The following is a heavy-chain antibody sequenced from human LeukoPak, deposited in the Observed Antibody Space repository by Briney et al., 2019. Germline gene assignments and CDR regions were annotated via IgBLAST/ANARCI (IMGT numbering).Heavy chain of an antibody. CDR3: ARDLRSMADY. Sequence: GGSLRLSCAASGFRISDYWMSWVRQAPGKGLEWVANIKQDGSEEYYVDSVKGRFTISRDNVKNSLYLQMNSLGAEDTAVYYCARDLRSMADYWGQGTLVIVSS. J-gene: IGHJ4*02. CDR2: IKQDGSEE. CDR1: GFRISDYW. D-gene: IGHD6-6*01. V-gene: IGHV3-7*04.